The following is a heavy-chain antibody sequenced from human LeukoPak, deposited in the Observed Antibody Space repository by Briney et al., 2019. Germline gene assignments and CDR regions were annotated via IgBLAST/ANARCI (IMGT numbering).Heavy chain of an antibody. J-gene: IGHJ4*02. CDR3: TRVGSSWQNDY. Sequence: PGGSLRLSCTASGFTFGDYAMSWFRQAPGKGLEWVGFIRSKAYGGTTEYAASVKGRFTISRDDSKSIAYLQMNSLKTEDTAVYYCTRVGSSWQNDYWGQGTLVTVSS. CDR1: GFTFGDYA. CDR2: IRSKAYGGTT. D-gene: IGHD6-13*01. V-gene: IGHV3-49*03.